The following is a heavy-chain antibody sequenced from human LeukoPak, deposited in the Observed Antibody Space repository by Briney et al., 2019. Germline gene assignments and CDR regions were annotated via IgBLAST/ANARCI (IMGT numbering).Heavy chain of an antibody. D-gene: IGHD5-12*01. Sequence: PGGSLRLSCAASGFTFSSYWMSWVRQAPGKGLEWVANIKQDGSEKYYVDSVKGRFTISRDNAKNSLYLQMNSLRAEDTAVYYCARGGGYSGYDADYWGQGTLVTVSS. J-gene: IGHJ4*02. CDR3: ARGGGYSGYDADY. CDR2: IKQDGSEK. CDR1: GFTFSSYW. V-gene: IGHV3-7*03.